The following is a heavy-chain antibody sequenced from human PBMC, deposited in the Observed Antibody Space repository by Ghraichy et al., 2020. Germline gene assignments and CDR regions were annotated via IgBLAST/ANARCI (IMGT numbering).Heavy chain of an antibody. V-gene: IGHV2-5*02. CDR2: LYWDGDR. CDR3: AHRRKRNFNCNGGVCYGGFES. D-gene: IGHD2-8*02. J-gene: IGHJ4*02. CDR1: GFSLMSPGES. Sequence: SGPTLVKPTQTLMLTCSFSGFSLMSPGESVGWIRQPPGKALEWLTILYWDGDRSYSSSLKSRLTITKDTSEDQVVLTMTNMDPVDTATYYCAHRRKRNFNCNGGVCYGGFESWGQGTLVTVSS.